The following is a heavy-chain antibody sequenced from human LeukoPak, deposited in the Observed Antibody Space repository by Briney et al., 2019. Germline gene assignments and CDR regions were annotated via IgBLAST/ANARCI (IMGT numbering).Heavy chain of an antibody. Sequence: PSETLSLTCTVSGGSLSSSYWSWIRQPPGKGLEWIGYTYYSGSTNYNPSLKSRVTISVETSKDEFSLKLRSVTAADTAVYYCARVTGYRIEDYFDYWGQGTLVTVSS. CDR3: ARVTGYRIEDYFDY. CDR1: GGSLSSSY. J-gene: IGHJ4*02. D-gene: IGHD6-13*01. CDR2: TYYSGST. V-gene: IGHV4-59*01.